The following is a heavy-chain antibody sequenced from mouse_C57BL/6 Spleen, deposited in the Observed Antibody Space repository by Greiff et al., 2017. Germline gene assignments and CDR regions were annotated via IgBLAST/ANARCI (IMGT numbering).Heavy chain of an antibody. CDR1: GFSLTSYG. D-gene: IGHD3-2*02. Sequence: QVQLKESGPGLVQPSQSLSITCTVSGFSLTSYGVHWVRQSPGKGLEWLGVIWRGGSTDYNAAFMSRLSITKDNSKSQVFFKMNSLQADDTAIYYCAFQDSSGYDYYAMDYWGQGTSVTVSS. J-gene: IGHJ4*01. CDR3: AFQDSSGYDYYAMDY. CDR2: IWRGGST. V-gene: IGHV2-5*01.